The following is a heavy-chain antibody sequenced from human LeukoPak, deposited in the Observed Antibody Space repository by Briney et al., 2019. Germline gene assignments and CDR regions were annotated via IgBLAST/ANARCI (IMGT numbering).Heavy chain of an antibody. J-gene: IGHJ4*02. V-gene: IGHV4-30-2*01. CDR2: ISHSGST. D-gene: IGHD1-26*01. CDR1: GGSVTSGTFY. CDR3: ARGIVGPTFDS. Sequence: SETLSLTCTVSGGSVTSGTFYWSWIRQPPGKGLEWIGYISHSGSTYSNPSLKSRVTISVDRSKNQFSLKLSSVTVADTAVYYFARGIVGPTFDSGGQGPLSPSPQ.